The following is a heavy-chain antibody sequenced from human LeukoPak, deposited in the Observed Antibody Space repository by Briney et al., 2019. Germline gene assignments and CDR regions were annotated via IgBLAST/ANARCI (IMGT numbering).Heavy chain of an antibody. CDR3: AKPPYEILTSYLYYFVY. CDR1: GFTFSSYA. Sequence: PGGSLRLSCAASGFTFSSYAMSWVRQAPGKGLEWVSAISGSGGSTSSADSVKGRFTISRDNSKNTLYLQLNLLRLGDPAVFSFAKPPYEILTSYLYYFVYWLQAALLGDPS. CDR2: ISGSGGST. D-gene: IGHD3-9*01. V-gene: IGHV3-23*01. J-gene: IGHJ4*02.